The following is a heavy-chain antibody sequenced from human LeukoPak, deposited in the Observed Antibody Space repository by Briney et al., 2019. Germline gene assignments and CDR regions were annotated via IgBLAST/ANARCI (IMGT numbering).Heavy chain of an antibody. CDR3: AREVGPYIAAAGNYFDY. CDR1: GGTFSSYA. CDR2: IIPIFGTA. D-gene: IGHD6-13*01. Sequence: ASVKVSCKASGGTFSSYAISWVRQAPGQGLEWMGAIIPIFGTANYAQKVQGRVTITADESTSTAYMELSSLRSEATAVYYCAREVGPYIAAAGNYFDYWGQGTLVTVSS. V-gene: IGHV1-69*13. J-gene: IGHJ4*02.